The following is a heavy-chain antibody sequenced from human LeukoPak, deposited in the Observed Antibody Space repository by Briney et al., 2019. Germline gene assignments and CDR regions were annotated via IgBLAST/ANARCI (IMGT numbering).Heavy chain of an antibody. V-gene: IGHV5-51*01. CDR2: IYPGDSDT. Sequence: GESLKISCKGSGYSFTSYWIAWVRQMPGKGLEWMGIIYPGDSDTRYSPSFQGQVTISADKSFSTAYLQWSSLRASDTAMYYCARGSNFPNFDYWGQGTLVTVSS. CDR3: ARGSNFPNFDY. CDR1: GYSFTSYW. D-gene: IGHD4-11*01. J-gene: IGHJ4*02.